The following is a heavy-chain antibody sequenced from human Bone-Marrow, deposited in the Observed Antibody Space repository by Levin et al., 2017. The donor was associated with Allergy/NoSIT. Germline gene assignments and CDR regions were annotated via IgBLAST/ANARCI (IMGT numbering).Heavy chain of an antibody. Sequence: SLKISCAASGFVFSSYEMNWVRQAPGKGLEWLSSLLPLFPPLSSSSSVQGRFTISRDNTKNSLYLQMNSLRAEDTAFYYCARDPFVRENAFDIWGQGTLVTVFS. CDR1: GFVFSSYE. CDR2: LLPLFPPL. CDR3: ARDPFVRENAFDI. J-gene: IGHJ3*02. V-gene: IGHV3-48*03. D-gene: IGHD6-6*01.